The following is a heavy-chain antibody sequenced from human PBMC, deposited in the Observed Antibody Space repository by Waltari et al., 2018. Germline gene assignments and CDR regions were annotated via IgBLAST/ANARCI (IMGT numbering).Heavy chain of an antibody. V-gene: IGHV3-7*01. Sequence: EVQLVESGGGLVEPGGSLRLPCGASGFTFSRYWMRWVRQAPGKGLEWVANIKQDGSEKYYVDSVKGRFTISRDNAKNSLYLQMNSLRAEDTAVYYCARDQRSRIAVADFDYWGQGTLVTVSS. CDR3: ARDQRSRIAVADFDY. CDR2: IKQDGSEK. CDR1: GFTFSRYW. J-gene: IGHJ4*02. D-gene: IGHD6-19*01.